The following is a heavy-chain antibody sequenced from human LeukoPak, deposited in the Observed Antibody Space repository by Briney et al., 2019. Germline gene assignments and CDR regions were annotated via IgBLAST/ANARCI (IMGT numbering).Heavy chain of an antibody. Sequence: ASVKVSCKSSGYTFASYYMYWVRQAPGQGLEWMGIINPSGGSASYAQKFQGRVTMTRDTSTSTVYMELSSLRSEDTAVYYCARLGCSSTSCYEDGYYYYGMDVWGQGTTVTVSS. CDR3: ARLGCSSTSCYEDGYYYYGMDV. J-gene: IGHJ6*02. V-gene: IGHV1-46*01. D-gene: IGHD2-2*01. CDR1: GYTFASYY. CDR2: INPSGGSA.